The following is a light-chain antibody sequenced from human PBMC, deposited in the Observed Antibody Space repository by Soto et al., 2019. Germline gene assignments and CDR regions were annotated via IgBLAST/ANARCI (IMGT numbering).Light chain of an antibody. CDR1: RSISSW. V-gene: IGKV1-5*03. Sequence: DIQMTQSPSTLSASVGDRVTITCRASRSISSWVAWYQQKPGKAPKLLIYKASSLESGVPSRFSGSGSGTEFTLTISSLQPDDFATYYCQQYNSYPLTFGGGIKVDI. J-gene: IGKJ4*01. CDR3: QQYNSYPLT. CDR2: KAS.